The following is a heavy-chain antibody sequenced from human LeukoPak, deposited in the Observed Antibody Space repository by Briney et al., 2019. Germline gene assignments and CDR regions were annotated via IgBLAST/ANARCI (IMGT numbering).Heavy chain of an antibody. CDR1: GFSFSRSW. CDR3: ARVRWDAAVVTGLDS. CDR2: INQDGSAK. V-gene: IGHV3-7*01. J-gene: IGHJ4*02. D-gene: IGHD2-21*02. Sequence: PGGSLTLSCAASGFSFSRSWMTWVRQAPGKGLEFEAYINQDGSAKYYVDSVKGRFTISRDNAKNSLYLQMNSLRVEDTSLYYCARVRWDAAVVTGLDSWGQGTLVTVSS.